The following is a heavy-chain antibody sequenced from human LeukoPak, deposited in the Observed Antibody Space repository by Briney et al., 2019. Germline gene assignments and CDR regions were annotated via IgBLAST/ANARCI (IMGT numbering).Heavy chain of an antibody. CDR1: GGSISSGDYY. V-gene: IGHV4-30-4*08. CDR3: ARGRYYYGSGTYCDY. Sequence: SETLSLTCTVSGGSISSGDYYWSWIRQPPGKGLEWIGYIYYSGSTYYNPSLKSRVTISVDTSKNQFSLKLSSVTAADTAVYYCARGRYYYGSGTYCDYWGQGTLVTVSS. D-gene: IGHD3-10*01. CDR2: IYYSGST. J-gene: IGHJ4*02.